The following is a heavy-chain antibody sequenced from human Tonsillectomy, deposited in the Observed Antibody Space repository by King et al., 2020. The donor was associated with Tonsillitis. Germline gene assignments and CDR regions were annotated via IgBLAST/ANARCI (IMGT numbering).Heavy chain of an antibody. CDR1: GYTFTGYY. D-gene: IGHD1-14*01. CDR3: AKAGHYNPFAP. V-gene: IGHV1-2*02. CDR2: INPNSGDT. Sequence: VQLVESGAEVKKPGTSVRVSCKASGYTFTGYYIHWVRQAPGQGLEWMGWINPNSGDTNYAQKFQGRVTMTRDTSISTAYMELNRLRSDDTAVYYCAKAGHYNPFAPGGQGTLVIVSA. J-gene: IGHJ5*02.